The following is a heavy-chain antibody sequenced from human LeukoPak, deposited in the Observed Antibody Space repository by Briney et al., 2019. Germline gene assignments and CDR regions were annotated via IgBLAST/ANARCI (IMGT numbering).Heavy chain of an antibody. Sequence: ASVKVSCKASGYTFTSYGISWVRQAPGQGLEWMGWISAYNGYTNYAQKLQGRVTITTDTSTSTAYMELRSLRSDDTAVYYCARDRLDYYDSSGYPDYWGQGTLVTVSS. J-gene: IGHJ4*02. D-gene: IGHD3-22*01. V-gene: IGHV1-18*01. CDR3: ARDRLDYYDSSGYPDY. CDR1: GYTFTSYG. CDR2: ISAYNGYT.